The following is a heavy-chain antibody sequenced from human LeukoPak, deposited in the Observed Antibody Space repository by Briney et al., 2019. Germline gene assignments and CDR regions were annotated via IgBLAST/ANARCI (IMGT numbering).Heavy chain of an antibody. CDR2: ISSSGGTI. CDR3: ARDLAGGYYDTSGYYNWFDP. J-gene: IGHJ5*02. CDR1: GFTFSDYY. D-gene: IGHD3-22*01. Sequence: PGGSLRLSRAASGFTFSDYYMSWIRQAPGKGLEWVSYISSSGGTIYYADSVKGRFTISRDNAKNSLYLQMNSLRAEDTAVYYCARDLAGGYYDTSGYYNWFDPWGQGTLVTVSS. V-gene: IGHV3-11*01.